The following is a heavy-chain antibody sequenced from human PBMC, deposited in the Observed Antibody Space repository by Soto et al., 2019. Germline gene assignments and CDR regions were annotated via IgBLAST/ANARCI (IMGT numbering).Heavy chain of an antibody. J-gene: IGHJ3*01. CDR3: ARPASGGSRDAFDV. CDR1: GYKFTTFW. D-gene: IGHD2-15*01. V-gene: IGHV5-10-1*01. CDR2: IDPTDSFT. Sequence: GESLKISFKASGYKFTTFWLNWVRQTPGKGLEWLGRIDPTDSFTNYSPPFEGHVTISVDRPISTAYLQWNSLQASDTAIYYCARPASGGSRDAFDVWGQGTTVTVSS.